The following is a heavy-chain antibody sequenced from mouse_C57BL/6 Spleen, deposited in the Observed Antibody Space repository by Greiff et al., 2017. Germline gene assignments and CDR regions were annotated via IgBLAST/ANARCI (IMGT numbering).Heavy chain of an antibody. CDR3: ARKGPAWFAY. CDR2: IDPSDSYT. V-gene: IGHV1-69*01. Sequence: QVQLQQPGAELVMPGASVKLSCKASGYTFTSYWMHWVTQRPGQGLEWIGEIDPSDSYTNYNQKFKGKSTLTVDKSSSPAYMQLSSLTSEDSAVYYCARKGPAWFAYWGQGTLVTVSA. J-gene: IGHJ3*01. CDR1: GYTFTSYW.